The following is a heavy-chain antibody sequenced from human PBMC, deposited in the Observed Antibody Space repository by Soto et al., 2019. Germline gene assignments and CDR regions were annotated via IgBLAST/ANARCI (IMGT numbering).Heavy chain of an antibody. D-gene: IGHD6-13*01. CDR3: ARVTQQLVWEGGHNWFDP. CDR2: IYHSGST. CDR1: GGSISSGGYS. J-gene: IGHJ5*02. Sequence: SETLSLTCAVSGGSISSGGYSWSWIRQPPGKGLEWIGYIYHSGSTNYNPSLKSRVTISVDTSKNQFSLKLTSVAAADTAVYYCARVTQQLVWEGGHNWFDPWGQGTLVTVSS. V-gene: IGHV4-30-2*01.